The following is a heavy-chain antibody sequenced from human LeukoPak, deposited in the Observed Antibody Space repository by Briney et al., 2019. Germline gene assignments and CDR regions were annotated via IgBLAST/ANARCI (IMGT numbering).Heavy chain of an antibody. CDR1: GFTFSGSA. D-gene: IGHD6-13*01. V-gene: IGHV3-73*01. Sequence: PGGSLRLSCAASGFTFSGSAMHWVRQASGKGLEWVGRTRSKANNYATTYAVSVKGRFTISRDDSKNTAYLEMNSLKIEDTAVYYCSRPGAAAADTTDYWGQGTLVTVSS. CDR3: SRPGAAAADTTDY. J-gene: IGHJ4*02. CDR2: TRSKANNYAT.